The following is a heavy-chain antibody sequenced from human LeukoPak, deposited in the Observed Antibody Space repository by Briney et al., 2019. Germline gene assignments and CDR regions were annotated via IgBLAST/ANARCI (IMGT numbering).Heavy chain of an antibody. V-gene: IGHV3-48*03. CDR3: AELGITMIGGV. CDR2: ISSSGSTI. J-gene: IGHJ6*04. CDR1: GFTFSSYE. Sequence: GGSLRLSCAASGFTFSSYEMNWVRQAPGKGLEWVSYISSSGSTIYYADSVKGRFTISRDNAKNSLYLQMNSLRAQHTAVYYCAELGITMIGGVWGKGTTVTISS. D-gene: IGHD3-10*02.